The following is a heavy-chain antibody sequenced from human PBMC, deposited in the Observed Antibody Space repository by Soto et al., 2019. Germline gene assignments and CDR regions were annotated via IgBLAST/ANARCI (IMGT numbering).Heavy chain of an antibody. D-gene: IGHD3-10*01. Sequence: PSETLSLTCTVSGGSVSSGRYYWSWIRQPPGKGLEWIGHIYYSGSTNYNPSLKSRVTISIDTSKNQFSMKLNSVTAADTAVYYCARESYYGSGATVVAYWGQGTLVTVSS. V-gene: IGHV4-61*01. CDR2: IYYSGST. CDR1: GGSVSSGRYY. CDR3: ARESYYGSGATVVAY. J-gene: IGHJ4*02.